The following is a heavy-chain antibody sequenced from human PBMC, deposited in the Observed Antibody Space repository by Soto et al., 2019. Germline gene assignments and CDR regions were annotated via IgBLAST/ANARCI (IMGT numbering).Heavy chain of an antibody. CDR1: GGSISSGDYY. J-gene: IGHJ5*02. CDR2: IYYSGST. V-gene: IGHV4-30-4*01. D-gene: IGHD4-17*01. Sequence: SETLSLTCTVSGGSISSGDYYWSWIRQPPGKGLEWIGYIYYSGSTYYNPSLKSRVTISVDTSKNQFSLKLSSVTAADTAVYYCARDRTVTTGWFDPWGQGTLVTVSS. CDR3: ARDRTVTTGWFDP.